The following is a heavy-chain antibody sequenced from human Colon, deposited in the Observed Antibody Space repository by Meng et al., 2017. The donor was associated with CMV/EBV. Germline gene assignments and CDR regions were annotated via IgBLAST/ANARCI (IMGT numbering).Heavy chain of an antibody. J-gene: IGHJ4*02. D-gene: IGHD3-10*01. CDR2: INPNSGGT. CDR1: GYTFTGYY. V-gene: IGHV1-2*02. CDR3: ARDLRVWFGEFKN. Sequence: QVQLVHAGGEVKKPGASVKVSCKASGYTFTGYYMHWVRQAPGQGLEWMGLINPNSGGTNYVQKFQGRVTMTRDTSISTAYMELSRLRSDDTAVYYCARDLRVWFGEFKNWGQGTLVTVSS.